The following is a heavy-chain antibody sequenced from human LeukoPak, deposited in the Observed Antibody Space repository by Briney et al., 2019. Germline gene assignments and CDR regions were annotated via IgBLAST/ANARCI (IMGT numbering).Heavy chain of an antibody. V-gene: IGHV3-33*06. J-gene: IGHJ5*02. CDR1: GFTFSSYG. CDR3: AKLPGTSERGWFDP. Sequence: GGSLRLSCAASGFTFSSYGMHWVRQAPGKGLEWVAVIWYDGSNKYYADSVKGRFTISRDNSKNTLYLQMNSLRAEDTAVYYCAKLPGTSERGWFDPWGQGTLVTVSS. D-gene: IGHD1-1*01. CDR2: IWYDGSNK.